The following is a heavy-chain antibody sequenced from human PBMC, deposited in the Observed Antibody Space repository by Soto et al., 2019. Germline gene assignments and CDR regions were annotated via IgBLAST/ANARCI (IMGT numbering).Heavy chain of an antibody. CDR2: IKSETDGGTT. V-gene: IGHV3-15*07. J-gene: IGHJ4*02. CDR3: ASSFYGYFNY. CDR1: GFSFTYAW. D-gene: IGHD3-10*01. Sequence: EVQLVESGGDLVRPGGSLRLSCAVSGFSFTYAWMNWVRQAPGKGLEWVGRIKSETDGGTTDYGAPAKGRFTISREDSRNTLYLQMNSLTPEDTATYYCASSFYGYFNYWGQGTLVTVSS.